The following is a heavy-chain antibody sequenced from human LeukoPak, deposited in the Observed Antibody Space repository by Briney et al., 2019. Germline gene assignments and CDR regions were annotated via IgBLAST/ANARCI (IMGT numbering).Heavy chain of an antibody. V-gene: IGHV3-30*03. CDR3: TREGMGTTFSAWFDP. CDR1: GSSFSSYG. Sequence: GGSLRLSCAASGSSFSSYGMHWVRQAPGKGPEWVAVISSDGSIDYYADSVRGRFTVSRDNSKNTLYLQVNSLRVEDTAVYYCTREGMGTTFSAWFDPWGQGTLVTVSS. D-gene: IGHD1-7*01. CDR2: ISSDGSID. J-gene: IGHJ5*02.